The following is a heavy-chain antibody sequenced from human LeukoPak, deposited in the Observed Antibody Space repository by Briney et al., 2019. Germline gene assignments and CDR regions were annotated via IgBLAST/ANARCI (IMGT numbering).Heavy chain of an antibody. CDR2: ISYDGSNK. CDR3: AKPVCGGDCGVAPDY. CDR1: GFTFSTYA. V-gene: IGHV3-30*04. J-gene: IGHJ4*02. D-gene: IGHD2-21*02. Sequence: GRSLRLSCAASGFTFSTYAMHWVRQAPDKGLEWVAVISYDGSNKYYADSVKGRFTISRDNAKNSVSLQMNSLRVEDTAIYYCAKPVCGGDCGVAPDYWGQGTLVTVSS.